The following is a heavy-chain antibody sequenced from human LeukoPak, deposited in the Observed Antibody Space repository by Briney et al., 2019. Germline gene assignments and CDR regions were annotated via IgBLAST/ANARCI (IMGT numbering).Heavy chain of an antibody. CDR2: IWYDGSNK. J-gene: IGHJ6*03. CDR3: AREGCSSTSCYAYYYYYYMDV. V-gene: IGHV3-33*08. Sequence: PGGSLRLSCAASGFTFSSYAMNWVRQAPGKGLEWVAVIWYDGSNKYYADSVKGRFTISRDNSKNTLYLQMNSLRAEDTAVYYRAREGCSSTSCYAYYYYYYMDVWGKGTTVTVSS. CDR1: GFTFSSYA. D-gene: IGHD2-2*01.